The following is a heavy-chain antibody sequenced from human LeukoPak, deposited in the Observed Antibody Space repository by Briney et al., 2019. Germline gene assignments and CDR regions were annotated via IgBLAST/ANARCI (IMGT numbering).Heavy chain of an antibody. CDR2: ISSTGNTI. CDR1: GFTVSDYY. CDR3: ARAGVNWLRI. V-gene: IGHV3-11*01. J-gene: IGHJ4*02. Sequence: PGRSLRLSCAATGFTVSDYYMAWIRQAPGKGLESVSYISSTGNTIYYADSVKGRFAISRDNAKNSLYLQMNSLRADDTAVYYCARAGVNWLRIWGPGTLVTVSS. D-gene: IGHD5-12*01.